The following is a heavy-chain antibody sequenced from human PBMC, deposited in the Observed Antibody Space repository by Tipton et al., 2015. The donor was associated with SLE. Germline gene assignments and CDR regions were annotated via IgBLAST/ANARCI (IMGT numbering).Heavy chain of an antibody. CDR1: GFTFSSYA. Sequence: GSLRLSCAASGFTFSSYAMSWVRQAPGKGLEWVSAISGSGSSTYYADSVKGRFTISRDNSKNTLYLQMNSLRAEDTAVYYCAKPPQGTVTYYYYYYMDVWGKGTTVTVSS. CDR2: ISGSGSST. D-gene: IGHD4-11*01. J-gene: IGHJ6*03. V-gene: IGHV3-23*01. CDR3: AKPPQGTVTYYYYYYMDV.